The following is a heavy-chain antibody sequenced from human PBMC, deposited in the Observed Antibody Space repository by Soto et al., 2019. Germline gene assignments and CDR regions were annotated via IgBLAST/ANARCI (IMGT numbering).Heavy chain of an antibody. J-gene: IGHJ4*02. Sequence: QVQLTESGGGLVKPGGSLRLSCAASGFTFSALYMSWIRQAPGKGLEWISCIGSGGDEKIYAESVRGRFTISRDNDKNSLYLQMHSLRAEDTAVYYCARDRGAVTGDYFYYWGQGTLVTVSS. CDR2: IGSGGDEK. CDR3: ARDRGAVTGDYFYY. V-gene: IGHV3-11*01. CDR1: GFTFSALY. D-gene: IGHD6-19*01.